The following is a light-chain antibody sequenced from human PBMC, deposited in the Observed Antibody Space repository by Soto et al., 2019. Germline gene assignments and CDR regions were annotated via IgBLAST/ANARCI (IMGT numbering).Light chain of an antibody. Sequence: QSALTQPASVSGSPGQSITISCTGTSSDVGAYNYVSWYQQYPGKAPKLMIYEVGNRPSGVSNRFSGSKSGNTASLTISGLQAEDEADYYCSSFTSSTAVVFGGGTKVTVL. CDR2: EVG. CDR3: SSFTSSTAVV. V-gene: IGLV2-14*01. CDR1: SSDVGAYNY. J-gene: IGLJ2*01.